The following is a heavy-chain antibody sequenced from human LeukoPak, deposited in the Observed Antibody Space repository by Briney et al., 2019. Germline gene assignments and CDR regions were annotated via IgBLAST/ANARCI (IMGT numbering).Heavy chain of an antibody. J-gene: IGHJ4*02. Sequence: GGSLRLSCAASGLTFDDYAMHWVRQAPGKGLEWVSGISWNSGSIGHADSVKGRFTISRDNAKNSLYLQMNSLRAEDTALYYCAKVSGHCSGGSCYSFDYWGQGTLVTVSS. V-gene: IGHV3-9*01. CDR2: ISWNSGSI. D-gene: IGHD2-15*01. CDR3: AKVSGHCSGGSCYSFDY. CDR1: GLTFDDYA.